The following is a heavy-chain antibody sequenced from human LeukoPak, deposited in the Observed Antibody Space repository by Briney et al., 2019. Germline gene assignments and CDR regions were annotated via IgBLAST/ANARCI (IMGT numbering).Heavy chain of an antibody. CDR3: ARRRGYYGSGSYSLFDY. Sequence: PSETLSLTCAVYGGSFSGYYWSWIRQPPGKWLEWIGEINHSGSTNYNPSLKSRVTISVDTSKNQFSLKLSSVTAADTAVYYCARRRGYYGSGSYSLFDYWGQGTLVTVSS. V-gene: IGHV4-34*01. CDR1: GGSFSGYY. D-gene: IGHD3-10*01. CDR2: INHSGST. J-gene: IGHJ4*02.